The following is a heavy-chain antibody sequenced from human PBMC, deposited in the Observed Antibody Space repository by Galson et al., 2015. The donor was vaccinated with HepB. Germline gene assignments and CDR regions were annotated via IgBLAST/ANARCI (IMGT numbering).Heavy chain of an antibody. J-gene: IGHJ3*02. CDR1: GYSISSGYY. CDR3: AREDIVVVPAAIGAFDI. Sequence: LSLTCTVSGYSISSGYYWGWIRQPPGKGLEWIGSIYHSGSTYYNPSLKSRVTMSVDTSKNQFSLKLSSVTAADTAVYYCAREDIVVVPAAIGAFDIWGQGTMVTVSS. D-gene: IGHD2-2*02. CDR2: IYHSGST. V-gene: IGHV4-38-2*02.